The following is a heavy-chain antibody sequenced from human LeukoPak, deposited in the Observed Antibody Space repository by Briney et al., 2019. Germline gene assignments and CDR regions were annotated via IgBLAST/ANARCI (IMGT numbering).Heavy chain of an antibody. CDR3: ARGYDSSGYYARLAFDI. CDR2: IYYSGST. D-gene: IGHD3-22*01. V-gene: IGHV4-59*01. CDR1: GGSISSYY. J-gene: IGHJ3*02. Sequence: SETLSLTCTVSGGSISSYYWSWIRQPPGKGLEWIGYIYYSGSTNYNPSLKSRVTISVDTSQNQFSLKLSSVTAADTAVYYCARGYDSSGYYARLAFDIWGQGTMVTVSS.